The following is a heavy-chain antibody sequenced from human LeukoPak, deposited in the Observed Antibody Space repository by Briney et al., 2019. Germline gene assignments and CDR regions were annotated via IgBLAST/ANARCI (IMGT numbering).Heavy chain of an antibody. CDR1: GYTFITCF. CDR2: INPSGGST. D-gene: IGHD1-14*01. J-gene: IGHJ6*02. Sequence: ASVKVSCKASGYTFITCFMHWVRQAPGQGLEWMGIINPSGGSTSYAQKFQGRVTMTRDTSTSTVYMELNSLRSEDTAVYFCARDTCGPGAVTTCPYYHYGLDVWGQGTTVTVSS. V-gene: IGHV1-46*01. CDR3: ARDTCGPGAVTTCPYYHYGLDV.